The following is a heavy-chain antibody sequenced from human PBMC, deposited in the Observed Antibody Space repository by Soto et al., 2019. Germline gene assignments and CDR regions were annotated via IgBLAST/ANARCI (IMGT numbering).Heavy chain of an antibody. Sequence: QVQLVQSGAEVKKPGSSVKVSCKASGGTFSSYAISWVRQAPGQGLEWMGGIIPIFGTANYAQKFQGRVTITAYESTSTAYMELSSLRSEDTAVYYCARDLHMVRGPFYGMDVWGQGTTVTVSS. CDR1: GGTFSSYA. V-gene: IGHV1-69*01. D-gene: IGHD3-10*01. J-gene: IGHJ6*02. CDR3: ARDLHMVRGPFYGMDV. CDR2: IIPIFGTA.